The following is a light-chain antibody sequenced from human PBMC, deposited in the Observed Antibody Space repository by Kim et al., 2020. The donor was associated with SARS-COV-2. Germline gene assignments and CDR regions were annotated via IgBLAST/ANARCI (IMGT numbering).Light chain of an antibody. CDR2: YDD. Sequence: SYELTQPPSVSVPPGKTARITCGGNNLGRQSVHWYQQKPGQAPVLVIYYDDNRPSGIPERFSGSNSGNTATLTISRVEAGDEADYYCQVWDSSSDHVVFGGGTQLTVL. V-gene: IGLV3-21*04. J-gene: IGLJ2*01. CDR1: NLGRQS. CDR3: QVWDSSSDHVV.